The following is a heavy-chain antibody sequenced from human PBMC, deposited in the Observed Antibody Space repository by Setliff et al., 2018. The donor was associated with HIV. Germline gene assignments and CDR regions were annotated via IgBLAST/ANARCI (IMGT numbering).Heavy chain of an antibody. Sequence: GESPKISCAASGFTFSDVWVNWVRQAPGRGLEWVGRIKNRPAGGTTEYAAPVKGRFTISRDDSKNMAYLQMNSLKIEDTALYFCSINSPLSSWGQGTLVTVSS. D-gene: IGHD6-6*01. CDR2: IKNRPAGGTT. V-gene: IGHV3-15*01. CDR1: GFTFSDVW. CDR3: SINSPLSS. J-gene: IGHJ4*02.